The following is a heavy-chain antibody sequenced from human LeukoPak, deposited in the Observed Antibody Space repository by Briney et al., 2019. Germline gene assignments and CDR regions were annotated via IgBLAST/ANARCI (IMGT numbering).Heavy chain of an antibody. V-gene: IGHV1-18*01. D-gene: IGHD5-12*01. CDR2: ISAYNGNT. J-gene: IGHJ4*02. CDR3: ARDRPGYSGYDSGY. CDR1: GYAFTSYG. Sequence: ASVKVSCKASGYAFTSYGISWVRQAPGQGPEWMGWISAYNGNTNYAQKLQGRVTMTTDTSTSTAYMELRSLRSDDTAVYYCARDRPGYSGYDSGYWGQGTLVTVSS.